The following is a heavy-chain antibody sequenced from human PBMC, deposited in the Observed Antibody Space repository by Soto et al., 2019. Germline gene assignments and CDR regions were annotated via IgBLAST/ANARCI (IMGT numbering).Heavy chain of an antibody. J-gene: IGHJ6*02. Sequence: EVRLLESGGGLVQPGGSLRLYCAGSGFTSSNYSMSWVRQAPGKGLEWVSTTGGSGHYIQYRDSVKGRFTISRDNSKNTLYLQMNSLSAEDTAVYYCAGGAMVTPYYYGLDVWGQGTTVTVSS. D-gene: IGHD5-18*01. CDR2: TGGSGHYI. V-gene: IGHV3-23*01. CDR3: AGGAMVTPYYYGLDV. CDR1: GFTSSNYS.